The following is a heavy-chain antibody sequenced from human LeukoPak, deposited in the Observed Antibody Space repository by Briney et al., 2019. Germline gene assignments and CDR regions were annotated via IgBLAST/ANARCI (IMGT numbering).Heavy chain of an antibody. D-gene: IGHD5-12*01. Sequence: PGGSLRLSCAASGFTFSGYAMSWVRQAPGKGLEWVSSISASAGTTYYADSVKGQFTISRDNSKNTLDLQMNSLRAEDTAVYYCAKDPASYEYYFDYWGQGTLVTVSS. CDR2: ISASAGTT. J-gene: IGHJ4*02. CDR3: AKDPASYEYYFDY. CDR1: GFTFSGYA. V-gene: IGHV3-23*01.